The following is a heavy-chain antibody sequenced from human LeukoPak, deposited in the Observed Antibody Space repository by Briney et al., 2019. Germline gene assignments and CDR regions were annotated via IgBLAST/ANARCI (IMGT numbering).Heavy chain of an antibody. CDR2: IYSGGST. CDR3: ARGNWGYSYGY. CDR1: GFTVSSNY. D-gene: IGHD5-18*01. Sequence: GGSLRLSCAASGFTVSSNYMSWVRQAPGKGLEWVSVIYSGGSTYYADSVKGRFTISRDNSKNTLYLQMNSLRAEDTAVYYCARGNWGYSYGYWGQGTLVTVFS. J-gene: IGHJ4*02. V-gene: IGHV3-53*01.